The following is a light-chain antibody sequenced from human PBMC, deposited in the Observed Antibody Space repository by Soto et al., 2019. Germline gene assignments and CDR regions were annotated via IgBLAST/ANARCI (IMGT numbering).Light chain of an antibody. Sequence: EVVLTQSPASLSLSPGERATPSCGASQSVDSNYLAWYQQRPGLAPRLLIYGASRRATGIPDRFSGSGSGADFTLTINRLEPEDFAVYYCQYYSTSPATFGQGTRLEIK. CDR1: QSVDSNY. J-gene: IGKJ5*01. CDR2: GAS. V-gene: IGKV3D-20*01. CDR3: QYYSTSPAT.